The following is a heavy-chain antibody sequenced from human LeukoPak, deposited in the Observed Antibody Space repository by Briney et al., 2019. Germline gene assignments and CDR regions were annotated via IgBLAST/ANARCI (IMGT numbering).Heavy chain of an antibody. CDR2: IYYSGST. CDR3: AREWRTCSSTSCYFAFDI. Sequence: PSETLSLTCTVSGGSISSSSYYWGWIRQPPGKGLEWIGNIYYSGSTYYNPSLKSRVTISVDTSKNQFSLKLSSVTAADTAVYYCAREWRTCSSTSCYFAFDIWGQGTMVTVSS. CDR1: GGSISSSSYY. V-gene: IGHV4-39*07. J-gene: IGHJ3*02. D-gene: IGHD2-2*01.